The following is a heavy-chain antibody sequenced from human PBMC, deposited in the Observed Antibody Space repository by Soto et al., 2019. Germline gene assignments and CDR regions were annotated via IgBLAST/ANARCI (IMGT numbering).Heavy chain of an antibody. Sequence: GGSLRLSCAASGFTFSDSYMSWIRQAPGKGLEWISYITFSGNTVYYADSLKGRFTISRDNAKNSLYLQMNRLRAEDTAVYYCARVSWREKYGMDVWGQGTTVTAP. J-gene: IGHJ6*02. V-gene: IGHV3-11*01. CDR1: GFTFSDSY. CDR2: ITFSGNTV. CDR3: ARVSWREKYGMDV.